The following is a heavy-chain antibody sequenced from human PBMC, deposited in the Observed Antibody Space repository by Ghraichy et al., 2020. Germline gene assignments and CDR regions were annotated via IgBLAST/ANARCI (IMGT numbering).Heavy chain of an antibody. Sequence: GGSLRLSCAASGFSVSTNYMSWVRQAPGKGLEWVSVIYSDDRIYFADFVKGRFTISRDISKNTLYLQMNSLRAEDTAVYYCARVVGDWYFDLWGRGTLVTVSS. CDR2: IYSDDRI. CDR1: GFSVSTNY. D-gene: IGHD3-10*01. V-gene: IGHV3-53*01. CDR3: ARVVGDWYFDL. J-gene: IGHJ2*01.